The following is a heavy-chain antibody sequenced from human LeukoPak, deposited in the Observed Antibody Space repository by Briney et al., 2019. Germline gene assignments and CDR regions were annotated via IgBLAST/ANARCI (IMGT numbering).Heavy chain of an antibody. CDR3: ARDRSYVGFDY. Sequence: GGSLRLSCAASGFTFTDYTINWVRQAPGKGLEWVSSISTSSNIYYADSVKGRFTVSRDNAKNSVYLQTNRLRAEDTAVYYCARDRSYVGFDYWGQGTLVTVSS. J-gene: IGHJ4*02. D-gene: IGHD4-23*01. V-gene: IGHV3-69-1*01. CDR1: GFTFTDYT. CDR2: ISTSSNI.